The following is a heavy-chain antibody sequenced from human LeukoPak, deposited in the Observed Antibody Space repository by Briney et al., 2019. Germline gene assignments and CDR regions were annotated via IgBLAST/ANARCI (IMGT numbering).Heavy chain of an antibody. J-gene: IGHJ4*02. Sequence: ASVKVSCKASGYTFSDYYMHWGRRGPGQGLEWMGWINPNSGTNYAQKFQGRVTMTRDTSISTAYMELTRLTSDDTAVYYCARNRWMDYWGQGTLVTVSS. CDR1: GYTFSDYY. CDR2: INPNSGT. D-gene: IGHD1-1*01. CDR3: ARNRWMDY. V-gene: IGHV1-2*02.